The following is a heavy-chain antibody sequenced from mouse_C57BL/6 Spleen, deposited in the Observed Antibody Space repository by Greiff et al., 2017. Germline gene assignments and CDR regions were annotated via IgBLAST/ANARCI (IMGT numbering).Heavy chain of an antibody. J-gene: IGHJ2*01. Sequence: EVKLQQSGPELVKPGASVKISCKASGYSFTGYYMNWVKQSPEKSLEWIGEINPSTGGTTYNQKFKAKATLTVDKSSSTAYMQLKSLTSEDSAVYYCARGGVVAKDYWGQGTTLTVSS. CDR2: INPSTGGT. D-gene: IGHD1-1*01. CDR3: ARGGVVAKDY. CDR1: GYSFTGYY. V-gene: IGHV1-42*01.